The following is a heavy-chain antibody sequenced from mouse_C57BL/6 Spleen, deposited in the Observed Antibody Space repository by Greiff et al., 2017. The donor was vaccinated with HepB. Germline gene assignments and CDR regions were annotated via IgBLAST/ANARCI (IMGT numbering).Heavy chain of an antibody. D-gene: IGHD2-3*01. CDR2: INPNNGGT. CDR3: AREGRWLLRAWFAY. Sequence: VQLQQSGPELVKPGASVKISCKASGYTFTDYYMNWVKQRHGKSLEWIGDINPNNGGTSYNEKFKGKATLTIDKSSSAAYMELRSLTSEDSAVYYCAREGRWLLRAWFAYWGQGTLVTVSA. V-gene: IGHV1-26*01. J-gene: IGHJ3*01. CDR1: GYTFTDYY.